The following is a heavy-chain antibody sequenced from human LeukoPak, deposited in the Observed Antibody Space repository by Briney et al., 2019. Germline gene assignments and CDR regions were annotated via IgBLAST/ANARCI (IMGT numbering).Heavy chain of an antibody. CDR3: ARAGVDSGSYFSYYYYYMDV. CDR1: GGTFSSYA. J-gene: IGHJ6*03. D-gene: IGHD1-26*01. Sequence: GASVKVSCKASGGTFSSYAISWVRQAPGKGLEGMGGFDPEDGETIYAQKFQGRVTMTEDTSTDTAYMELSSLRSEDTAVYYCARAGVDSGSYFSYYYYYMDVWGKGTTVTVSS. V-gene: IGHV1-24*01. CDR2: FDPEDGET.